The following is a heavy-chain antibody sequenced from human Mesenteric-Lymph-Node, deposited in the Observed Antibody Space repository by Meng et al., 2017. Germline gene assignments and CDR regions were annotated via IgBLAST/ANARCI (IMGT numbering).Heavy chain of an antibody. CDR3: AREGEYYYDSSGYSPDAFDI. V-gene: IGHV3-7*01. J-gene: IGHJ3*02. CDR1: GFTFSNSW. Sequence: GGSLRLSCAASGFTFSNSWMSWVRQAPGQGLEWVAIINEDGSEKYYLDSVKGRFTISRDNAKSSLDLQMTSLRAEDTAVYYCAREGEYYYDSSGYSPDAFDIWGQGTMVTVSS. CDR2: INEDGSEK. D-gene: IGHD3-22*01.